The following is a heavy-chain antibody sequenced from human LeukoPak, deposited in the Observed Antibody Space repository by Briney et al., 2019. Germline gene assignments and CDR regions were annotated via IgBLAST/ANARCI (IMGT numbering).Heavy chain of an antibody. CDR2: ISSSGITI. J-gene: IGHJ4*02. V-gene: IGHV3-11*04. D-gene: IGHD3-22*01. CDR1: GFTLSNYA. Sequence: GGSLRLSCAVSGFTLSNYAMSWVRQAPGKGLEWVSYISSSGITIYYADSVKGRFTISRDNAKKSLYLEMNSLRAEDTAVYYCARDSGYYYDGSGYGLDYWGQGTLVTVSS. CDR3: ARDSGYYYDGSGYGLDY.